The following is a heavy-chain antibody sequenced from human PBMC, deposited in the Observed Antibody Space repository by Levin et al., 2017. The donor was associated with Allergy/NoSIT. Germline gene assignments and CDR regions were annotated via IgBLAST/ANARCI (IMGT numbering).Heavy chain of an antibody. CDR2: ISAYNGNT. Sequence: VASVKVSCKASGYTFTSYGISWVRQAPGQGLEWMGWISAYNGNTNYAQKLQGRVTMTTDTSTSTAYMELRSLRSDDTAVYYCARDRYCSSTSCYFMAYYGMDVWGQGTTVTVSS. CDR1: GYTFTSYG. V-gene: IGHV1-18*01. CDR3: ARDRYCSSTSCYFMAYYGMDV. D-gene: IGHD2-2*01. J-gene: IGHJ6*02.